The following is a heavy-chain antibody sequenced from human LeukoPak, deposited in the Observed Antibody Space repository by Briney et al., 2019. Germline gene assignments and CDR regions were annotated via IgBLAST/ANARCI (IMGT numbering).Heavy chain of an antibody. J-gene: IGHJ4*02. CDR1: GGSISSGGYY. V-gene: IGHV4-31*03. CDR3: ARAMYQLLSYFYFDY. Sequence: SLTLSLTCTVSGGSISSGGYYWSWIRQHPGKGLEWIGYIYYSGSTYYNPSLKSRVTISVDTSKNQFSLKLSSVTAADTAVYYCARAMYQLLSYFYFDYWGQGTLVTVSS. CDR2: IYYSGST. D-gene: IGHD2-2*01.